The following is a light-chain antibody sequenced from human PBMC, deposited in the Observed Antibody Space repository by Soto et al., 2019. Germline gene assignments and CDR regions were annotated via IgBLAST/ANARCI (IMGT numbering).Light chain of an antibody. V-gene: IGLV2-8*01. CDR1: SSDVGAYNY. Sequence: QSVLTQPPSASGSPGQSVTISCTGTSSDVGAYNYVSWYQQNPGKAPKLMIYEVSKRPSGVPDRFSGSKSGNTASLTVSGLQAEDETDYYCSSYAGSNNPPYVFGTGTKLTVL. CDR2: EVS. CDR3: SSYAGSNNPPYV. J-gene: IGLJ1*01.